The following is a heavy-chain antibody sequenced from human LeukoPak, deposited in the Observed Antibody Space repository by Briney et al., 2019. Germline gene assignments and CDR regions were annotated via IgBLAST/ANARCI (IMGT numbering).Heavy chain of an antibody. CDR3: ARVTRSFDY. J-gene: IGHJ4*02. Sequence: SETLSLTCAVYGGSFSGYYWSWIRQPPGKGLEWIGEINHSGSTNYNPSLKSRVTISVDTSKIQFSLKLSSVTAADTAVYYCARVTRSFDYWGQGTLVTVSS. CDR1: GGSFSGYY. CDR2: INHSGST. V-gene: IGHV4-34*01.